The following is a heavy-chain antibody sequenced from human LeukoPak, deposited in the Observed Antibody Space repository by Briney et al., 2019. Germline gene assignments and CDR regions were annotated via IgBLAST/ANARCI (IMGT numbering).Heavy chain of an antibody. CDR1: GFTFSTYE. J-gene: IGHJ4*02. Sequence: GGSLRLSCAASGFTFSTYEMTWVRQSPGKGLEWVSYISSSGSTIYYADSVKGRFTISRDNARNSLYLQMNSLRAEDTAVYYCARDNYDSSGPYYFDYWGQGTLVTVSS. CDR3: ARDNYDSSGPYYFDY. CDR2: ISSSGSTI. V-gene: IGHV3-48*03. D-gene: IGHD3-22*01.